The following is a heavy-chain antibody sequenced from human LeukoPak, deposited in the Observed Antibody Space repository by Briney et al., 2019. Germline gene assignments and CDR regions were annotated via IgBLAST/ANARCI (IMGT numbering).Heavy chain of an antibody. CDR1: GFSLSTSGVG. J-gene: IGHJ4*02. D-gene: IGHD5-12*01. V-gene: IGHV2-5*02. CDR2: IYWDDDK. Sequence: SGPTLVKPTQTLTLTCTFSGFSLSTSGVGVGWIRQHPGKALEWLALIYWDDDKRYSPSLKSRLTITKDTSKNQVVLTMTNMDPVDTATYYCALSLYSGYGRYFDYWGQGTLVTVSS. CDR3: ALSLYSGYGRYFDY.